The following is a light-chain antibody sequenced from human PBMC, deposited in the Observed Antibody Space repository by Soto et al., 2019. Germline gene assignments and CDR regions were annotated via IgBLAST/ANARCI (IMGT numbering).Light chain of an antibody. CDR1: QGISSY. Sequence: IQLTQSPSSLSASVGDRVTITCRASQGISSYLAWYQQKPGKAPKLLIYGASTLQNGVPSRFSGSRSETDFTLNISSLQPEDFATYYCQKLNSYLSLTFGGGTKVEIK. CDR3: QKLNSYLSLT. J-gene: IGKJ4*01. CDR2: GAS. V-gene: IGKV1-9*01.